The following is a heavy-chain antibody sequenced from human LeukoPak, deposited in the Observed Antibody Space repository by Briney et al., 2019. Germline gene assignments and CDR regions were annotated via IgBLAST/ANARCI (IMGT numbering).Heavy chain of an antibody. CDR3: VVSIQAAAIPAFDS. Sequence: ASVKVSSKASGYTFSHNIHWVRQAPGQGHEFMGWINPKNGGTKYAQNFQGRVTMTRDTSISTVYMELSSLGSDDTAVYYCVVSIQAAAIPAFDSWGQGTLVTVSS. CDR1: GYTFSHN. D-gene: IGHD6-25*01. V-gene: IGHV1-2*02. J-gene: IGHJ4*02. CDR2: INPKNGGT.